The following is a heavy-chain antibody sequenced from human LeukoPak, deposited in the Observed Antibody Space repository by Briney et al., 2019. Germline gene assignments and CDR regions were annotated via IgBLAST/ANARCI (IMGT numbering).Heavy chain of an antibody. J-gene: IGHJ5*02. CDR1: AYTFTSYD. CDR3: ARGERRTQKIDP. Sequence: ASVTVCCTASAYTFTSYDINWVRQATGQGLEWMGWMHPNSGNTGYAQKFQGRVTMTRNTSISTAYMELSSLRSEDTAVYYCARGERRTQKIDPWGQGTLVTVSS. D-gene: IGHD1-1*01. CDR2: MHPNSGNT. V-gene: IGHV1-8*01.